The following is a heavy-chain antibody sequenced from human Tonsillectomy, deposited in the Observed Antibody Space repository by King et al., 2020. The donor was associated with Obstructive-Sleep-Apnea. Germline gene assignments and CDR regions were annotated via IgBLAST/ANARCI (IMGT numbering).Heavy chain of an antibody. V-gene: IGHV3-21*01. CDR1: GFTFSTYS. D-gene: IGHD2-21*02. Sequence: VQLVESGGGLVNPGGSLRLSCEASGFTFSTYSMNWVRQAPGRGLEWVSFISASGTSIFYADSVKGRFTISRDDAKNSLYLQMSSLRAEDTAVYYCTSGQCGRDCFQIDFWGQGTPVTVSS. J-gene: IGHJ4*02. CDR2: ISASGTSI. CDR3: TSGQCGRDCFQIDF.